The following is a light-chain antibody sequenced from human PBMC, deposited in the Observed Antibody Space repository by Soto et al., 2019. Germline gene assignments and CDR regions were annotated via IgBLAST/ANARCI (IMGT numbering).Light chain of an antibody. CDR3: SSYTTSHASQVV. J-gene: IGLJ1*01. CDR2: DVT. V-gene: IGLV2-14*03. Sequence: QSALTQPASGSGSPGQSITISCTGTSSDVGGYNYVSWYQPHPGKAPKLIMYDVTNRHSGVYNPFSGSNSDNTASLTIAGPQPEYEAEYYCSSYTTSHASQVVFGTGTKLHVL. CDR1: SSDVGGYNY.